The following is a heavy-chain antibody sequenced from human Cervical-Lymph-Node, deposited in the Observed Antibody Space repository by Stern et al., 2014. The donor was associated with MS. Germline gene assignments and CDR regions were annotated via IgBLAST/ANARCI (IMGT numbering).Heavy chain of an antibody. CDR1: GFPVSRDY. D-gene: IGHD1-1*01. CDR2: ITNVGST. J-gene: IGHJ4*02. V-gene: IGHV3-53*01. Sequence: VQLVESGGGVLPPGGSLSLSCTASGFPVSRDYMTRVRQAPGWGMAWVSLITNVGSTFYTDSVKGRFTISRDDSKNTVYLHMTSLRAEDTAMYYCARDTSSPERSDWWGQGTLVTVSS. CDR3: ARDTSSPERSDW.